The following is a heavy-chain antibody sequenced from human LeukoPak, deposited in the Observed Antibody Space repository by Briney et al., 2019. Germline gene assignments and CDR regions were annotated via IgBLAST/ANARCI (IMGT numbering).Heavy chain of an antibody. D-gene: IGHD5-12*01. V-gene: IGHV3-30*04. CDR2: ISYDGSNK. Sequence: GGSLRLSCAASGFTFSSYAMHWVRQAPGKGLEWVAVISYDGSNKYYADSVKGRFTISRDNSKNTLYLQMNSLRAEDTAVYYCIQTGYDYIYYYGMDVWGQGTTATVSS. CDR1: GFTFSSYA. J-gene: IGHJ6*02. CDR3: IQTGYDYIYYYGMDV.